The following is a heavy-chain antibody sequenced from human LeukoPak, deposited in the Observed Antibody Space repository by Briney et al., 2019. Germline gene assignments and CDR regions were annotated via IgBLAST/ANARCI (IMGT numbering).Heavy chain of an antibody. CDR1: GFTFSSYS. CDR3: ARGDSSGLDVFDI. V-gene: IGHV3-21*01. J-gene: IGHJ3*02. CDR2: IRSSSSYI. D-gene: IGHD3-22*01. Sequence: NAGGSLRLSCAASGFTFSSYSMNWVRQAPGKGLEWVSSIRSSSSYIYYADSVKGRFTISRDNAKNSLYLQMNSLRAEDTAVYYCARGDSSGLDVFDIWGQGTMVTVCS.